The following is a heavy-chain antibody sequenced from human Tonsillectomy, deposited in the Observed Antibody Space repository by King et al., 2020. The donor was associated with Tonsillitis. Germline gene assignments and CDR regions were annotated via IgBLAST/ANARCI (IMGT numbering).Heavy chain of an antibody. D-gene: IGHD1-26*01. V-gene: IGHV4-4*02. CDR3: ARRIVGTTGPFDY. CDR2: IYHGGST. J-gene: IGHJ4*02. CDR1: GGSISSGNW. Sequence: MQLQESGPGLVKPSGTLSLTCAVSGGSISSGNWWSWVRQPPGKGLEWIGEIYHGGSTNYNPSLKSRVTISVDKSKSQFSLRLTSVTAADTAVYFCARRIVGTTGPFDYWGQGTLVTVSS.